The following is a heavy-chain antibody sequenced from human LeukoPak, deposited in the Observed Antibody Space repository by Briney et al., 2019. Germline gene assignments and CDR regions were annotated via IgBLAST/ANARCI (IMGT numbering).Heavy chain of an antibody. CDR2: IKQDGSEK. CDR1: GFTFSSYW. J-gene: IGHJ4*02. V-gene: IGHV3-7*01. CDR3: AREGTYYDYVWGSYRSYYFDY. D-gene: IGHD3-16*02. Sequence: GGSLRLSCAASGFTFSSYWMSWVRQAPGKGLEWVANIKQDGSEKYYVDSVKGRFTISRDNAKNPLYLQMNSLRAEDTAVYYCAREGTYYDYVWGSYRSYYFDYWGQGTLVTVS.